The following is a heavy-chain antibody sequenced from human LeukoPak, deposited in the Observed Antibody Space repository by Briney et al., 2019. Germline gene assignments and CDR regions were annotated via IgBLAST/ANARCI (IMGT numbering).Heavy chain of an antibody. Sequence: KTSETLSLTCTVSGGSVSSGSYYWSWIRQPPGKGLEWIGYIYYSGSTNYNPSLKSRVTISVDTSKNQFSPKLSSVTAADTAVYYCARTSSGNNVEQWLPHAFDIWGQGTMVTVSS. J-gene: IGHJ3*02. CDR3: ARTSSGNNVEQWLPHAFDI. V-gene: IGHV4-61*01. D-gene: IGHD6-19*01. CDR2: IYYSGST. CDR1: GGSVSSGSYY.